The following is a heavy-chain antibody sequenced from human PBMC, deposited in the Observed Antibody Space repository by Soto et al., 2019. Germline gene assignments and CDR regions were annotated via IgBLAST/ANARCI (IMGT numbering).Heavy chain of an antibody. CDR2: IIPIFGTA. CDR1: GGTFSSYA. CDR3: ATGHPRHRRGTSLGDNYGMEV. Sequence: PSVKVSCKASGGTFSSYAISWVRQAPGQGLEWMGGIIPIFGTANYAQKFQGRVTITADESTSTAYMELSSLRSEDTAVYYCATGHPRHRRGTSLGDNYGMEVGGPGTMGTVFS. D-gene: IGHD2-2*01. V-gene: IGHV1-69*13. J-gene: IGHJ6*02.